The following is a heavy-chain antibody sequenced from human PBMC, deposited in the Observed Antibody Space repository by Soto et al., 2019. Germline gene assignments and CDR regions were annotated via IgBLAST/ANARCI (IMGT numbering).Heavy chain of an antibody. J-gene: IGHJ5*02. CDR2: IYHSGST. CDR3: ARVGPVYCGGDCYSENWFDP. CDR1: GGSISSGGYS. Sequence: SETLSLTCAVSGGSISSGGYSWSWIRQPPGKGLEWIGYIYHSGSTYYNPSLKSRVTISVDRSKNQFSLKLSSVTAADTAVYYCARVGPVYCGGDCYSENWFDPWGQGTLVTVSS. D-gene: IGHD2-21*02. V-gene: IGHV4-30-2*01.